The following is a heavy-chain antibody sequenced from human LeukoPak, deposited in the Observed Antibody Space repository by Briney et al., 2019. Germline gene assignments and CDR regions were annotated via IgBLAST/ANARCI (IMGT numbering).Heavy chain of an antibody. CDR3: AKGSAWSHGYFDY. CDR2: IRSDGINK. Sequence: GGSLRLSCAASGFTFSDYGMHWVRQAPGKGLEWVTFIRSDGINKYYSDSVKGRFTISRDNSKNTLYLQTNSLRPEDTAIYYCAKGSAWSHGYFDYWGQGTLVTVSS. CDR1: GFTFSDYG. D-gene: IGHD6-19*01. V-gene: IGHV3-30*02. J-gene: IGHJ4*02.